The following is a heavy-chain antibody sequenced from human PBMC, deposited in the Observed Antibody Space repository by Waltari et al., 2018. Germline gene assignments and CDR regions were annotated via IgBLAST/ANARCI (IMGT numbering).Heavy chain of an antibody. V-gene: IGHV3-9*01. D-gene: IGHD1-1*01. CDR2: ISWNSGSI. CDR3: AKDTRGVEPYYYYYMDV. CDR1: GFTFDDYA. Sequence: EVQLVESGGGLVQPGRSLRLSCAASGFTFDDYAMHWVRQAPGKGLEWVSGISWNSGSIGYADSVKGRFTISRDNAKNSLYLQMNSLRAEDTALYYCAKDTRGVEPYYYYYMDVWGKGTTVTVSS. J-gene: IGHJ6*03.